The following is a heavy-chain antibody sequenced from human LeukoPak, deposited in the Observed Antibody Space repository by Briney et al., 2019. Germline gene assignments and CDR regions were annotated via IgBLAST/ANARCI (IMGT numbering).Heavy chain of an antibody. V-gene: IGHV3-23*01. J-gene: IGHJ4*02. CDR2: ISGSGDII. CDR1: GFTFSSYA. D-gene: IGHD3-10*01. CDR3: AKLPSMVRGVIFRFDY. Sequence: PGGSLRLSCAASGFTFSSYAMTWVRQVPGKGLEWVSSISGSGDIIYYADSVKGRFTISRDNSKNTLHVQMNSLRAEDTAVYYCAKLPSMVRGVIFRFDYWGQGTPVTVSS.